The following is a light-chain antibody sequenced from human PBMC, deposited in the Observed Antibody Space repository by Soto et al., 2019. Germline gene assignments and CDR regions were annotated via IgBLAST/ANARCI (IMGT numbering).Light chain of an antibody. CDR1: QSISSY. V-gene: IGKV3-11*01. Sequence: EIVLTQSPATLSLSPGERATLSCRASQSISSYLAWYQQKPDQAPRLLIYDASNRATGIPARFSGSGSGTDFTLTISSLEPEDFVVYYCHQRSPWPFTFCPGTKVDIK. CDR3: HQRSPWPFT. J-gene: IGKJ3*01. CDR2: DAS.